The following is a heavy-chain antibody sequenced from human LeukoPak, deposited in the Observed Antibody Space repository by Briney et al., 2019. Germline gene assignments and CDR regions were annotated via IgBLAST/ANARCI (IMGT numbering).Heavy chain of an antibody. V-gene: IGHV4-61*01. Sequence: PSETLSLTCAVSGVSINTCCYYWTWIRQPPGKGLEGIGYKYYSGSTRYNSSLRSRLSLSLDTSNHQFSLKLSSVTAADTAVYYCARGRSFGFDFDSWGQGTLVIVSS. CDR3: ARGRSFGFDFDS. D-gene: IGHD3-3*02. CDR1: GVSINTCCYY. J-gene: IGHJ4*02. CDR2: KYYSGST.